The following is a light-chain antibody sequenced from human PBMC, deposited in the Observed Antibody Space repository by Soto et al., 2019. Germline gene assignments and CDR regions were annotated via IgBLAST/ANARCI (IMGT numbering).Light chain of an antibody. CDR1: QSVSSSY. Sequence: EIVLTQSPGTLSLSPGERATLSCRASQSVSSSYLAWYQQKPGQAPRVLIYGASSRATGIPDRFSGSGSGTDFTLTISRLEPEDFAVYYCQQHGSSPRTFGQGTKVDI. J-gene: IGKJ1*01. CDR3: QQHGSSPRT. CDR2: GAS. V-gene: IGKV3-20*01.